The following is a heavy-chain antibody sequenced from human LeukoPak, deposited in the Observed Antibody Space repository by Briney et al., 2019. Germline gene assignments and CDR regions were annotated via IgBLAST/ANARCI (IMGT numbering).Heavy chain of an antibody. Sequence: ASVKVSCKASGYTFTGYYMHWVRQAPGQGLEWMGQINPNNGGTKYAQKFQGRVTMTRDTSISSAYMELSRLRSDDTAGYYCAKDGLGGAFYIWGQGTVVTVSS. CDR3: AKDGLGGAFYI. V-gene: IGHV1-2*06. J-gene: IGHJ3*02. CDR1: GYTFTGYY. D-gene: IGHD2-15*01. CDR2: INPNNGGT.